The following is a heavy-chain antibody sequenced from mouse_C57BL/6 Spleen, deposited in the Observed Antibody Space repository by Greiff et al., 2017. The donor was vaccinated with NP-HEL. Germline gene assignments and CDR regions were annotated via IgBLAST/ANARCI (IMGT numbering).Heavy chain of an antibody. CDR2: IHPNSGST. J-gene: IGHJ4*01. Sequence: VQLQQSGAELVKPGASVKLSCKASGYTFTSYWMHWVKQRPGQGLEWIGMIHPNSGSTNYNEKFKSKATLTVDKSSSTAYMQLSSLTSEDSAVYYCARRNYDGYPYAMDYWGQGTSVTVSS. CDR1: GYTFTSYW. D-gene: IGHD2-3*01. V-gene: IGHV1-64*01. CDR3: ARRNYDGYPYAMDY.